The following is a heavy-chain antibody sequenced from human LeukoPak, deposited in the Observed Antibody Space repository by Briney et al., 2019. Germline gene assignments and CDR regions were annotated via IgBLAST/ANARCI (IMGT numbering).Heavy chain of an antibody. J-gene: IGHJ6*03. CDR2: IYSGGST. CDR3: ARGGYSGYDPWEWRRLYYHMDV. CDR1: GFTVSSNY. Sequence: GGSLSLSCAASGFTVSSNYMSWVRQAPGKGLEWVSVIYSGGSTYYADSVKGRFTISRDNSKNTLYLQMNSLRAEDTAVYYCARGGYSGYDPWEWRRLYYHMDVWGKGSTVTVSS. V-gene: IGHV3-53*01. D-gene: IGHD5-12*01.